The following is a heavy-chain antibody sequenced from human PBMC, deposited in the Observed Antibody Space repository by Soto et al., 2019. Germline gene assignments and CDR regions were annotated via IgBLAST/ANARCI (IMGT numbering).Heavy chain of an antibody. CDR2: IYYSGST. CDR1: GGSISSSSYY. Sequence: ASETLSLTCTVSGGSISSSSYYWGWIRQPPGKGLEWIGSIYYSGSTYYNPSLKSRVTISVDTSKNQFSLKLSSVTAADTAVYYCAKRLQDTMVRGVISAWFDPWGQGTLVTVSS. J-gene: IGHJ5*02. V-gene: IGHV4-39*01. CDR3: AKRLQDTMVRGVISAWFDP. D-gene: IGHD3-10*01.